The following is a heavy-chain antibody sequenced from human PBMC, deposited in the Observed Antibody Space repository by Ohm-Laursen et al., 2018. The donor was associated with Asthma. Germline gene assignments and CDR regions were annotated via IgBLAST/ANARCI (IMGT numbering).Heavy chain of an antibody. CDR3: ARDGGSSGYNWFDP. CDR1: GGSISSGGYY. V-gene: IGHV4-31*03. J-gene: IGHJ5*02. Sequence: SQTLSLTCTVSGGSISSGGYYWSWIRQHPGKGLEWIGYIYYSGSTYYNPSLKSRVTISVDTSKNQFSLKLSSVTAADTAVYYCARDGGSSGYNWFDPWGQGTLVTVSS. D-gene: IGHD6-13*01. CDR2: IYYSGST.